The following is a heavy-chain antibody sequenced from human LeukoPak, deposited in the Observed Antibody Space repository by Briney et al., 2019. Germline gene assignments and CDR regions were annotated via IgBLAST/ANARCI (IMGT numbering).Heavy chain of an antibody. CDR3: AKARIAATIYPKEVNFDY. D-gene: IGHD5-12*01. CDR1: GFSFSSYA. V-gene: IGHV3-23*01. Sequence: GGSLRVSCAASGFSFSSYAMSWVRQAPGKGLEWVATITGGGGSTYYADSVKGRFTISRDNSKDTFYLQMNGLRVEDTAVYYCAKARIAATIYPKEVNFDYWGQGALVTVSS. J-gene: IGHJ4*02. CDR2: ITGGGGST.